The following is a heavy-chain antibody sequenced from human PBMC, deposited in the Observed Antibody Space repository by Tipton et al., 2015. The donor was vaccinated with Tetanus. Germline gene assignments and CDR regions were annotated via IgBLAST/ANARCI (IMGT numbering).Heavy chain of an antibody. CDR2: TYYRSKWSN. CDR1: GDRLSSDIAA. J-gene: IGHJ4*02. D-gene: IGHD2-2*01. CDR3: ARGYAGGAWDV. Sequence: GLVKPSQTLSVTCDISGDRLSSDIAAWYWIRQSPSRGLEWLGRTYYRSKWSNDYAVSVKSRVTITSDTSKNQFSLQLGSVTPEDTAVYYCARGYAGGAWDVWGQGNLVTVSS. V-gene: IGHV6-1*01.